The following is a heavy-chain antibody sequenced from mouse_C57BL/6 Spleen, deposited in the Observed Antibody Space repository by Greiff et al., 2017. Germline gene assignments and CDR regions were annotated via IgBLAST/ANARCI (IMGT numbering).Heavy chain of an antibody. CDR3: ARGGYYDAMDY. D-gene: IGHD2-2*01. CDR2: ISSGSSTI. CDR1: GFTFSDYG. V-gene: IGHV5-17*01. Sequence: EVQVVESGGGLVKPGGSLKLSCAASGFTFSDYGMHWVRQAPEKGLEWVAYISSGSSTIYYADTVKGRFTISRDNAKNTLCLQMTSLRSEDTAMYYCARGGYYDAMDYWGQGTSVTVSS. J-gene: IGHJ4*01.